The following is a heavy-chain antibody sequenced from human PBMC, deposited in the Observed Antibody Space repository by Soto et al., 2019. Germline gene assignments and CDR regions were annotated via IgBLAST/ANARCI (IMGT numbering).Heavy chain of an antibody. CDR2: ISGSGGGT. V-gene: IGHV3-23*01. CDR1: GFTFSTYA. D-gene: IGHD6-6*01. Sequence: EVQLLESGGGWFKPGGALRLSCATSGFTFSTYAMTWVRQAPGKGLEGVSGISGSGGGTYYTDSGKGRFPISRDNSQSTLYLQMNSLRVEDAAVYFCAKARSIAAYQTPDFDYWGQGTLVTVSS. J-gene: IGHJ4*02. CDR3: AKARSIAAYQTPDFDY.